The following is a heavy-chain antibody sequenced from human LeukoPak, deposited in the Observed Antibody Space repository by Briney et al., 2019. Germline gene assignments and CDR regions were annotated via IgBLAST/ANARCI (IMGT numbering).Heavy chain of an antibody. D-gene: IGHD6-13*01. CDR1: GGTFSSYA. V-gene: IGHV1-69*13. J-gene: IGHJ4*02. Sequence: GASVKVSCKASGGTFSSYAISWVRQAPGQGLEWMGGIIPIFGTANYAQKFQGRVTTTADESTSTAYMELSSLRSEDTAVYYCASPLSAGVPYYFDYWGQGTLVTVSS. CDR2: IIPIFGTA. CDR3: ASPLSAGVPYYFDY.